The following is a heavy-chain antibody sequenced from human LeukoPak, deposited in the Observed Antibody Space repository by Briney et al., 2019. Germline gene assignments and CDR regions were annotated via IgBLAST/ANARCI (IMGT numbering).Heavy chain of an antibody. V-gene: IGHV4-59*01. J-gene: IGHJ6*03. CDR3: ARYIVGATTGYYYYYYMDV. CDR1: GGSISSYY. D-gene: IGHD1-26*01. Sequence: PSETLSLTCTVSGGSISSYYWSWIRQPPGKGLEWIGYIYHSGSTNYNPSLKSRVTISVDTSKNQFSLKLSSVTAADTAVYYCARYIVGATTGYYYYYYMDVWGKGTTVTVSS. CDR2: IYHSGST.